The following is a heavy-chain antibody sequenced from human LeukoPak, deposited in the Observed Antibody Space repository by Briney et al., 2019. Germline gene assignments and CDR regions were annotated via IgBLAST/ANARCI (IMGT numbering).Heavy chain of an antibody. D-gene: IGHD3-10*01. CDR3: ARHRAIGVRGVPWVGPNWFDP. CDR1: GYSFTSYW. CDR2: IYPGDSDT. V-gene: IGHV5-51*01. J-gene: IGHJ5*02. Sequence: GESLKISCKGSGYSFTSYWIGWVRQMPGKGLEWMGIIYPGDSDTRYSPSFQSQVTISADKSISTAYLQWSSLKASDTAMYYCARHRAIGVRGVPWVGPNWFDPWGQGTLVTVSS.